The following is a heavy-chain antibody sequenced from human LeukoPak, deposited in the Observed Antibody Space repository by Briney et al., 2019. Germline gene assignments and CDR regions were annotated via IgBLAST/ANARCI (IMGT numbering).Heavy chain of an antibody. CDR1: GFMFSDYS. V-gene: IGHV3-21*01. CDR3: AGGIVGTTETTFDY. J-gene: IGHJ4*02. CDR2: VSSDTTYI. Sequence: GGSLRLSCAASGFMFSDYSMNWVRQAPGKGLEWVSSVSSDTTYIHYADSVKGRFTMSRDNAKNSLFLQMNSRRDEDTAVYYCAGGIVGTTETTFDYWGQGTLVTVSS. D-gene: IGHD1-26*01.